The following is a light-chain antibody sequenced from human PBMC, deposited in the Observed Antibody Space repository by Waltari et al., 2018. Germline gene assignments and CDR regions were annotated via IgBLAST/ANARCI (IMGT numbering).Light chain of an antibody. CDR2: DVT. Sequence: QSALTQPASVSESPGQSITISCSGLGSAAGASESVSWHQHHPDKAPQVIIYDVTHRPSGVSDRFSASKSANTASLTISRLQPEDEADYYCSSQTLDGLVLFGGGTRLTVL. V-gene: IGLV2-14*03. CDR1: GSAAGASES. CDR3: SSQTLDGLVL. J-gene: IGLJ2*01.